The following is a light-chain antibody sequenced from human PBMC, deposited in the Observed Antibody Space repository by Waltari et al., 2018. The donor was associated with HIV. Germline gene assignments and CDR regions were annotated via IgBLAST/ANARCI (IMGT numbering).Light chain of an antibody. J-gene: IGLJ3*02. Sequence: SYKLTQPPSVSVSPGQTATFTCSGDKLGDKYVCWYQQKPGQSPVLVIYQDHKRPSGIPGRFSGSNSGNTATLTISGTQAMDEADYFCQAWDSSTVVFGGGTKLTVL. CDR3: QAWDSSTVV. CDR1: KLGDKY. V-gene: IGLV3-1*01. CDR2: QDH.